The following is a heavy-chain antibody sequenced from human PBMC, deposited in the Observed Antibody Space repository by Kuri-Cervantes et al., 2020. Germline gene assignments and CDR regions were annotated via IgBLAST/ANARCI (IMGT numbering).Heavy chain of an antibody. CDR2: IIPIFGTA. D-gene: IGHD1-26*01. Sequence: SVKVSCKASGGTFSSYAISWVRQAPGQGLEWMGGIIPIFGTANYAQKFQGRVTITADESTSTAYMELSSLRSEDTAVYNCARVGRTALVGASNWFDPWGQGTLVTVSS. V-gene: IGHV1-69*13. CDR1: GGTFSSYA. CDR3: ARVGRTALVGASNWFDP. J-gene: IGHJ5*02.